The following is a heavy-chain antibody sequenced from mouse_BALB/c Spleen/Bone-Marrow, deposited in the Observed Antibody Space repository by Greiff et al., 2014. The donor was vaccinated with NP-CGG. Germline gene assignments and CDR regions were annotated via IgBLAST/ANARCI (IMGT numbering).Heavy chain of an antibody. D-gene: IGHD2-1*01. CDR2: IWSGGST. J-gene: IGHJ4*01. V-gene: IGHV2-4*02. Sequence: QVQLKESGPGLVQPSQSPFITCTVSGFSVISYGVHWVRQPPGKGLEWLGVIWSGGSTDYNAAFISRLSISKDNSKSQVFFKMNSLQADDTAIYYCARNDYGNPHYAMDYWGQGTSVTVSS. CDR3: ARNDYGNPHYAMDY. CDR1: GFSVISYG.